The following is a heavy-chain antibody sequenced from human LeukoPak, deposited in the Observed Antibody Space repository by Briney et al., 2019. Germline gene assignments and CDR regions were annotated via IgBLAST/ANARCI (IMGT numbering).Heavy chain of an antibody. D-gene: IGHD3-3*01. CDR1: GYTFTSYG. CDR3: ARVTHSQYDFWSGYHEYLPWWFDP. CDR2: ISAYNGNT. V-gene: IGHV1-18*01. Sequence: ASVKVSCKASGYTFTSYGISWVRQAPGQGLEWMGWISAYNGNTNYAQKLQGRVTMTTDTSTSTAYMELSSLRSEDTAVYYCARVTHSQYDFWSGYHEYLPWWFDPWGQGTLVTVSS. J-gene: IGHJ5*02.